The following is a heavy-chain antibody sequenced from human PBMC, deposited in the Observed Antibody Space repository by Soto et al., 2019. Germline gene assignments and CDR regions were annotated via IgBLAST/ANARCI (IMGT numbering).Heavy chain of an antibody. J-gene: IGHJ6*03. V-gene: IGHV1-69*02. CDR3: ARGTGYMDV. Sequence: SVKVSCKASGGTFSSYTISWVRQAPGQGLEWMGRIIPILGIANYAQKFQGRVTMTRNTSISTAYMELSSLRSEDTAVYYCARGTGYMDVWGKGTTVTVSS. CDR1: GGTFSSYT. CDR2: IIPILGIA.